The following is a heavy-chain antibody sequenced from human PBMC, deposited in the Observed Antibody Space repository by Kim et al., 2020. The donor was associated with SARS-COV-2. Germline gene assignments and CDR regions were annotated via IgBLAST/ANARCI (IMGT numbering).Heavy chain of an antibody. CDR1: GFTFSSYA. D-gene: IGHD6-19*01. V-gene: IGHV3-23*01. CDR2: ISGSGGST. CDR3: AKDGGKWGYSSGWYDRYFDY. Sequence: GGSLRLSCAASGFTFSSYAMSWVRQAPGKGLEWVSAISGSGGSTYYADSVKGRFTISRDNSKNTLYLQMNSLRAEDTAVYYCAKDGGKWGYSSGWYDRYFDYWGQGTLVTVSS. J-gene: IGHJ4*02.